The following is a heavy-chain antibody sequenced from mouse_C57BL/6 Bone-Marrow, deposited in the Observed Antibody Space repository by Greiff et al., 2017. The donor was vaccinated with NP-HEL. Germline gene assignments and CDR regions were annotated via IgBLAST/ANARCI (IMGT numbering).Heavy chain of an antibody. CDR3: ARDEGNYDAMDY. D-gene: IGHD2-1*01. CDR2: SRNKANDYTT. V-gene: IGHV7-1*01. J-gene: IGHJ4*01. CDR1: GFTFSDFY. Sequence: EVQVVESGGGLVQSGRSLRLSCATSGFTFSDFYMEWVRQAPGKGLEWIAASRNKANDYTTEYSASVKGRFIVSRDTSQSILYLQMNALRAEDTAIYYCARDEGNYDAMDYWGQGTSVTVSS.